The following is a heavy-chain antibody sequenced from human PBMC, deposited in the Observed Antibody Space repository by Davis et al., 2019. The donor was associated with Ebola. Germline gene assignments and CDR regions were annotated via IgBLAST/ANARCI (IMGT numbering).Heavy chain of an antibody. Sequence: GGSLRLSCAASGLTITTNYMNWIRQAPGKGLEWVSYISTSSNTIYYADSVKGRFTVSRDNAKNSLYLQMNSLRAEDTAVYYCARYGGSGPIFWGQGTLVTVSS. D-gene: IGHD2-15*01. V-gene: IGHV3-48*04. CDR2: ISTSSNTI. CDR1: GLTITTNY. J-gene: IGHJ4*02. CDR3: ARYGGSGPIF.